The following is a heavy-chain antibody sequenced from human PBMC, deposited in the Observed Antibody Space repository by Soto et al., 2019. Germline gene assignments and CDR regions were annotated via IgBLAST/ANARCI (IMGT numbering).Heavy chain of an antibody. Sequence: PGGSLRLSCAASGFTFSSYAMHWVRQAPGKGLEWVAVISYDGSNKYYADSVKGRFTISRDNSKNTLYLQMNSLRAEDTAVYYCARVREDYDFWSGYSDYGVDVWGQGTTVTVSS. V-gene: IGHV3-30-3*01. CDR2: ISYDGSNK. J-gene: IGHJ6*02. CDR3: ARVREDYDFWSGYSDYGVDV. D-gene: IGHD3-3*01. CDR1: GFTFSSYA.